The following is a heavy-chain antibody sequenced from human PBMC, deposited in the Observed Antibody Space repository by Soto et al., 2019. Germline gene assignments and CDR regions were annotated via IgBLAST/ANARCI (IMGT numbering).Heavy chain of an antibody. CDR2: IGTAGDT. Sequence: EVQLVESGGGLVQPGGSLRLSCAASGFTFSSYDMHWVRQATGKGLEWVSAIGTAGDTYYPGSVKGRFTISRENAKNSLYLQMNSLRAEDTAVYYCARDGSLAVGDDYYYDGMDVWGQGTTVTVSS. CDR1: GFTFSSYD. CDR3: ARDGSLAVGDDYYYDGMDV. V-gene: IGHV3-13*01. D-gene: IGHD4-17*01. J-gene: IGHJ6*02.